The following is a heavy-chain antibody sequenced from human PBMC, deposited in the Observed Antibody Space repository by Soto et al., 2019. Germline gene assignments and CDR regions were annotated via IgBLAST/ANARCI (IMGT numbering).Heavy chain of an antibody. V-gene: IGHV3-66*01. CDR2: IYSGGST. Sequence: PGGSLRLSCAASGFTVSSNYMSWVRQAPGKGLEWVSVIYSGGSTYYADSVKGRFTISRDNSKNTLYLQMNSLRAEDTAVYYCARGSWSYDFWSGYYPNPTHYYYYMDVWGKGTTVTVSS. CDR3: ARGSWSYDFWSGYYPNPTHYYYYMDV. CDR1: GFTVSSNY. D-gene: IGHD3-3*01. J-gene: IGHJ6*03.